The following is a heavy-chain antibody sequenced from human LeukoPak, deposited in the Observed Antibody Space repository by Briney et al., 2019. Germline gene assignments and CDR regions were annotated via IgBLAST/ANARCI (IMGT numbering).Heavy chain of an antibody. V-gene: IGHV5-51*01. D-gene: IGHD3-10*01. CDR2: IYPADSDT. J-gene: IGHJ6*02. Sequence: GESLKISCKGSGYSFTNYWIGWVRQMPGKGLDWMGIIYPADSDTRYSPSFQGQVTISVDKSISTAYLQWSSLKASDTAMYYCARDQGSGSLYYYYYGMDVWGQGTTVTVSS. CDR1: GYSFTNYW. CDR3: ARDQGSGSLYYYYYGMDV.